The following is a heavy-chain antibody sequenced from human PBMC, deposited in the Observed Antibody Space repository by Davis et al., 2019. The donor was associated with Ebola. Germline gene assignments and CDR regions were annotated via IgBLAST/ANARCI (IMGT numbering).Heavy chain of an antibody. CDR1: GFTFSSYG. Sequence: GESLKISCAASGFTFSSYGMHWVRQAPGKGLEWVAVIWYDGSNKYYADSVKGRFTISRDNSKNTLYLQMNSLRAEDTAVYYCARDLYSGSPRIDYWGQGTLVTVSS. CDR2: IWYDGSNK. CDR3: ARDLYSGSPRIDY. J-gene: IGHJ4*02. V-gene: IGHV3-33*01. D-gene: IGHD1-26*01.